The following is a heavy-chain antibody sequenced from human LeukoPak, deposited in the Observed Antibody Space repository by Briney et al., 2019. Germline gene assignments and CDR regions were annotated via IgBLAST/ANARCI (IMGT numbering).Heavy chain of an antibody. CDR1: GFTFSNYA. CDR3: ARDSGEGRSPARYYYMDV. J-gene: IGHJ6*03. D-gene: IGHD3-10*01. V-gene: IGHV3-64*01. CDR2: ISSNGGST. Sequence: GGSLRPSCAASGFTFSNYAMHWVRQAPGKGLEYVSAISSNGGSTYYGYSVKGRFTISRDNSKNTLYLQMGSLRAEDMAVYYCARDSGEGRSPARYYYMDVWGKGTTVTIFS.